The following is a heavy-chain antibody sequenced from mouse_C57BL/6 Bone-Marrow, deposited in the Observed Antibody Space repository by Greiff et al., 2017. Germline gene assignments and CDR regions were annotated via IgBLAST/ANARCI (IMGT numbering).Heavy chain of an antibody. CDR1: GYAFSSSW. Sequence: QVQLQQSGPELVKPGASVKISCKASGYAFSSSWMNWVKQRPGKGLEWIGRIYPGDGDTNYNGKFKGKATLTADKSSSTAYMQLSSLTSEDSAVYFCARPDYYGSSLFAYWGQGTLVTVSA. D-gene: IGHD1-1*01. J-gene: IGHJ3*01. CDR3: ARPDYYGSSLFAY. CDR2: IYPGDGDT. V-gene: IGHV1-82*01.